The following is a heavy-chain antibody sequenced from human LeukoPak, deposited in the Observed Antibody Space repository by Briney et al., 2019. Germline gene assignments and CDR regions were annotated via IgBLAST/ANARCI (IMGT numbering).Heavy chain of an antibody. V-gene: IGHV4-39*01. D-gene: IGHD2-2*01. Sequence: PSETLSLTCSVSGGSISSSSYYWGWIRQPPGKGLEWIGSIYYSGSTYYNPSLKSRVTISVDTSKNQFSLKLSSVTAADTAVYYCARRVIPDATLDYWGQGTLVTVSS. CDR2: IYYSGST. J-gene: IGHJ4*02. CDR1: GGSISSSSYY. CDR3: ARRVIPDATLDY.